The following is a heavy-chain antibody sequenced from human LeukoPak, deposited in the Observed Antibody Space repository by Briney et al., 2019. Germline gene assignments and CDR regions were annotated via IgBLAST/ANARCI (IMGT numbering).Heavy chain of an antibody. CDR3: AKDPLSYYYYYYMDV. V-gene: IGHV3-23*01. CDR2: ISGSGGST. J-gene: IGHJ6*03. CDR1: GFTFSSYA. Sequence: GGSLRLSCAASGFTFSSYAMRWVRQAPGKGLEWVSAISGSGGSTYYADSVKGRFTISRDNSKNTLYLQMNSLRAEDTAVYYCAKDPLSYYYYYYMDVWGKGTTVTVSS.